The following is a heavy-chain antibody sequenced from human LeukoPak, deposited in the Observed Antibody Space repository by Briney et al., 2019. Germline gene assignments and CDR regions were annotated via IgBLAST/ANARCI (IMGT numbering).Heavy chain of an antibody. Sequence: SQTLSLTCTVSGGSMNNRGYYWSWIRQPPGKGLEWIGYIYYSGSTYYNPSLKSRVTISEDTPKSQFYLKLTPATAADTAVYYCARNWGAAGWHNFNGMDVWGQGTTVIVSS. CDR2: IYYSGST. CDR3: ARNWGAAGWHNFNGMDV. D-gene: IGHD7-27*01. V-gene: IGHV4-30-4*01. CDR1: GGSMNNRGYY. J-gene: IGHJ6*02.